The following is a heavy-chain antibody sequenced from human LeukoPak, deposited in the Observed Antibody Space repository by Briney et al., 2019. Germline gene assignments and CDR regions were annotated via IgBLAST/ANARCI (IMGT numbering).Heavy chain of an antibody. J-gene: IGHJ4*02. CDR1: GFILTELS. CDR2: LDPEDGET. D-gene: IGHD3-22*01. CDR3: VRTPRQIVVVTTSLSPYFDY. Sequence: ASVKVSCKVSGFILTELSIHWARQAPGTGLEWMGGLDPEDGETIYAQMFQDRVTLTEDTSTDTAYMDLGSLRSEDTAVYYCVRTPRQIVVVTTSLSPYFDYWGQGTLVTVSS. V-gene: IGHV1-24*01.